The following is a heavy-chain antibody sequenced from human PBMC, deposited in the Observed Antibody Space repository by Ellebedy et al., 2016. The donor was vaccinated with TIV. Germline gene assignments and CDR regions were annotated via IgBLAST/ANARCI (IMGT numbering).Heavy chain of an antibody. V-gene: IGHV3-21*06. CDR3: ARGSDWGGSGTEDH. D-gene: IGHD3-10*01. CDR1: GFTFSSYS. Sequence: PGGSLRLSCAASGFTFSSYSMNWVRQAPGKGLEWVSAISSGNNYIYYADSVKGRFTISRDDANNSLYLQMNSLRAEDTAIYYCARGSDWGGSGTEDHWGQGTLVTVSS. J-gene: IGHJ4*02. CDR2: ISSGNNYI.